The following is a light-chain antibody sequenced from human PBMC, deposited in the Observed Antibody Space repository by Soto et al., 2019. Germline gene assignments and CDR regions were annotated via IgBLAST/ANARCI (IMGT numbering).Light chain of an antibody. J-gene: IGKJ4*01. Sequence: DIVMTQSQLSLPVTPGEPASISCRSSQSLLNCNGDNCLDWYLQKPGPSPQLLIYLGSTRASGVAARLSGSGSGTDFTLKISRVEAEDVGVYFCMQALQPPVTFGGGTKVEIK. CDR3: MQALQPPVT. CDR1: QSLLNCNGDNC. CDR2: LGS. V-gene: IGKV2-28*01.